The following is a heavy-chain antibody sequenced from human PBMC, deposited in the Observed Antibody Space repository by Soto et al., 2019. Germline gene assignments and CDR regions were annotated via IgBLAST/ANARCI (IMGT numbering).Heavy chain of an antibody. V-gene: IGHV3-7*01. CDR3: VRAIAAADSA. J-gene: IGHJ1*01. CDR1: GFTFSSYW. Sequence: GGSLRLSCAASGFTFSSYWMSWVRQAPGKGLEWVANIKQDGSVKYYVDSVKGRFTISRDNAKNSLFLQMNSLRAEDTAVDYCVRAIAAADSAWGQGTLVTVSS. CDR2: IKQDGSVK. D-gene: IGHD6-13*01.